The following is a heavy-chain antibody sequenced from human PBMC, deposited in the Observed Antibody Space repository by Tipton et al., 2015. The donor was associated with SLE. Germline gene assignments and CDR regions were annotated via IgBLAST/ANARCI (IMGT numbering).Heavy chain of an antibody. Sequence: LSLTCAVSGGSISSSNWWSWVRQPPGKGLEWVSVIYSGGSTYYADSVKGRFTISRDNSKNTLYLQMNSLRAEDTAVYYCARDVLRENWYFDLWGRGTLVTVSS. J-gene: IGHJ2*01. CDR3: ARDVLRENWYFDL. V-gene: IGHV3-53*05. CDR2: IYSGGST. CDR1: GGSISSSNW. D-gene: IGHD3-10*01.